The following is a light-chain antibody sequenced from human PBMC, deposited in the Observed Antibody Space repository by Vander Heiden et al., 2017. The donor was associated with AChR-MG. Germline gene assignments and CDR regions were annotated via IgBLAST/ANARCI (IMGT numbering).Light chain of an antibody. V-gene: IGKV3-15*01. CDR1: QSVNSN. Sequence: EIVMTQSPATLSVSPGDTATLSCRASQSVNSNLAWYQQKPGQPPRLLIYGASTRATGIPARFSGSGSGTEFTLTISSLQSEDSAVYSCQQDDSWPLAFAPEAKVDI. CDR2: GAS. J-gene: IGKJ3*01. CDR3: QQDDSWPLA.